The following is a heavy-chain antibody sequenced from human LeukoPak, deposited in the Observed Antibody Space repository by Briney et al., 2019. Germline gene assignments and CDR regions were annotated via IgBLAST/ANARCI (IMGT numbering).Heavy chain of an antibody. CDR3: ARGLHGPDY. D-gene: IGHD5/OR15-5a*01. J-gene: IGHJ4*02. CDR2: IDSDGSNT. CDR1: GFTFSSFW. Sequence: GGSLRLSCAAPGFTFSSFWMEWVRQAPGKGLVWVSRIDSDGSNTDYADSLKGRFTVSRDNAKNTLYLQMSSLRAEDTAVYYCARGLHGPDYWGQGTLVTVSS. V-gene: IGHV3-74*01.